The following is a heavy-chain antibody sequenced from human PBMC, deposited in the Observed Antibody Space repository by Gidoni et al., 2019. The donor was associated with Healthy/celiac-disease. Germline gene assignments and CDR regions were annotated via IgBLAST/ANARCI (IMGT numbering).Heavy chain of an antibody. CDR1: GFTFSSYA. Sequence: EVQLLESGGGLVQPGGSLRLSCAASGFTFSSYAMSWVRQAPGKGLEWVSAISGSGGSTYYADSVKGRFTISRDNSKNTLYLQMNSLRAEDTAVYYCAKVRGFGPVYYYYGMDVWGQGTTVTVSS. CDR2: ISGSGGST. V-gene: IGHV3-23*01. J-gene: IGHJ6*02. CDR3: AKVRGFGPVYYYYGMDV. D-gene: IGHD3-10*01.